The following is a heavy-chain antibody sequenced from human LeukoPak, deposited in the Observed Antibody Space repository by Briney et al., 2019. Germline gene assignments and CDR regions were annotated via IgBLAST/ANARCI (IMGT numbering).Heavy chain of an antibody. D-gene: IGHD6-13*01. CDR2: IYHSGST. CDR3: ARDYVVIAAAGELRRGFDY. J-gene: IGHJ4*02. CDR1: GASISSYY. Sequence: SETLSLTCTVSGASISSYYWSWIRQPPGKGLEWIGSIYHSGSTYYNPSLKSRVTISVDTSKNQFSLKLSSVTAADTAVYYCARDYVVIAAAGELRRGFDYWGQGTLVTVSS. V-gene: IGHV4-59*01.